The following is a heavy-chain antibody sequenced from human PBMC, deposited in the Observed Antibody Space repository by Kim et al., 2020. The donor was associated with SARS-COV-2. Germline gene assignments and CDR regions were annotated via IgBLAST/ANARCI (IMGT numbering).Heavy chain of an antibody. V-gene: IGHV5-10-1*01. J-gene: IGHJ6*02. D-gene: IGHD6-13*01. Sequence: GESLKISCKGSGYSFTSYWISWVRQMPGKGLEWMGRIDPSDSYTNYSPSFQGHVTISADKSISTAYLQWSSLKASDTAMYYCARHADPPDSSSWYWAYYYYGMDVWGQGTTVTVSS. CDR2: IDPSDSYT. CDR1: GYSFTSYW. CDR3: ARHADPPDSSSWYWAYYYYGMDV.